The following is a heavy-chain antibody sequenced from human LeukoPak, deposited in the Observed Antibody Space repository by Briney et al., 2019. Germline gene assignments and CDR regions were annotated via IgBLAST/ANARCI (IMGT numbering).Heavy chain of an antibody. CDR3: ARWNGYSYGYGKGTYYYYYMDV. CDR2: ISGSGGTT. Sequence: EESLRLSCAASGFTFGSYAMSWVRQAPGKGLEWVSAISGSGGTTYYADSVRGRFTISRDNSKNTLYLQMNSLRAEDTAVYYCARWNGYSYGYGKGTYYYYYMDVWGKGTTVTVSS. V-gene: IGHV3-23*01. J-gene: IGHJ6*03. D-gene: IGHD5-18*01. CDR1: GFTFGSYA.